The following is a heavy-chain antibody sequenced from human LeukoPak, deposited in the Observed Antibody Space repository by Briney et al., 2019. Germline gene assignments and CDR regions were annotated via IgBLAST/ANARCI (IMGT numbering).Heavy chain of an antibody. D-gene: IGHD2-15*01. CDR2: IYYSGST. CDR3: ARGRRKNVLVVVADAFDI. Sequence: MPSETLSLTCTVSGGSITSHDWSWIRQPPGKGLEWIGYIYYSGSTNYNPSLKSRVTISVDTSKNQISLRLSSVTAADTAVYYCARGRRKNVLVVVADAFDIWGQGTMVTVSS. V-gene: IGHV4-59*11. J-gene: IGHJ3*02. CDR1: GGSITSHD.